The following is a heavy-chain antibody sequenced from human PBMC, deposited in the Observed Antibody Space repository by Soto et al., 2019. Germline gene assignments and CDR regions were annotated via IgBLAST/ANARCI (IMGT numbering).Heavy chain of an antibody. CDR1: GGSIITTTYY. V-gene: IGHV4-39*01. CDR3: ARAPTDYSHDY. Sequence: PSETLSLTCTVSGGSIITTTYYWGWPRQPPGKGLEWIGSVYYSGSTYYNPSLKSRVTISVDTSMNQFSLMLSSVTAADTAVYFCARAPTDYSHDYWGLGNLVTVS. D-gene: IGHD4-4*01. CDR2: VYYSGST. J-gene: IGHJ4*02.